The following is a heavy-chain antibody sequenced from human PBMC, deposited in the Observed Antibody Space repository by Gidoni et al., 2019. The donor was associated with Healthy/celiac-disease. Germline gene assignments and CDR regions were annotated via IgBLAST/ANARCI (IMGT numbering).Heavy chain of an antibody. V-gene: IGHV3-23*01. D-gene: IGHD2-8*01. J-gene: IGHJ4*02. CDR3: AKSPDIVLMVYAIDY. Sequence: VQLLESGGGLVQPGRSLRLSCAASGFTFRRYAMSWLRQVPGKVLEWVTAISGSGSRTYSADTVKGRFTISRDNSKNTLYLQMNSLRAEDTAVYYCAKSPDIVLMVYAIDYWGQGTLVTVSS. CDR2: ISGSGSRT. CDR1: GFTFRRYA.